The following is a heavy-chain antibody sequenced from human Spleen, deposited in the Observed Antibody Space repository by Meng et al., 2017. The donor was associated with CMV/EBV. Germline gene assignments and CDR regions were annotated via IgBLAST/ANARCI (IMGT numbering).Heavy chain of an antibody. CDR3: ARIDYFDTRVKDY. V-gene: IGHV1-69*10. J-gene: IGHJ4*02. CDR1: GYTFTGYY. Sequence: SVKVSCKASGYTFTGYYMHWVRQAPGQGLEWMGGIIPILGIANYAQKFQGRVTITTDESTSTAYMELSSLRSEDTAVYYCARIDYFDTRVKDYWGQGTLVTVSS. D-gene: IGHD3-22*01. CDR2: IIPILGIA.